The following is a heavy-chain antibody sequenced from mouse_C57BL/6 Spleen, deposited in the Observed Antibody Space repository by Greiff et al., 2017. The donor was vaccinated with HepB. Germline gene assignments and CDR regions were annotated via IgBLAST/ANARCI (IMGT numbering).Heavy chain of an antibody. CDR1: GYTFTDYY. D-gene: IGHD2-4*01. V-gene: IGHV1-26*01. CDR2: INPNNGGT. CDR3: ARNDYDGYYYAMDY. Sequence: EVQLQQSGPELVKPGASVKISCKASGYTFTDYYMNWVKQSQGKSLEWIGDINPNNGGTSYNQKFKGKATLTVDKSSSTAYMELRSLTSEDSAVYCCARNDYDGYYYAMDYWGQGTSVTVSS. J-gene: IGHJ4*01.